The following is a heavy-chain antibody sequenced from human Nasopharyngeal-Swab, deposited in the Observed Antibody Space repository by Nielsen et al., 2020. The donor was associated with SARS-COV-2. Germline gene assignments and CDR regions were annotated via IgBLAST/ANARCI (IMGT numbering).Heavy chain of an antibody. CDR3: ARDRSASWSALDV. Sequence: ASVQVSCKASGYTFTGYYIHWVRQAPGHGLEWMGWINPNSGGTNYAPKFQGWVTMTRDTSISTAYMELSRLKSDDTAMYYCARDRSASWSALDVWGKGTTVTVSS. V-gene: IGHV1-2*04. CDR1: GYTFTGYY. D-gene: IGHD6-13*01. CDR2: INPNSGGT. J-gene: IGHJ6*04.